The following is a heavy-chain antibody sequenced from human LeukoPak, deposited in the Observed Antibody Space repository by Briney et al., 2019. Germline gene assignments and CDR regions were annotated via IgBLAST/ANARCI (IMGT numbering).Heavy chain of an antibody. V-gene: IGHV3-21*01. Sequence: GGSLRLACAASGFTFSSYSMNWVSQAPGKGLEWVSSISGSISHISYAQSVKGSFTISRDKAKTPLYLQMNSLRAEDTAVYYCARAGPRGYSYGKYYFDYWGQGTLVTVSS. CDR3: ARAGPRGYSYGKYYFDY. CDR2: ISGSISHI. D-gene: IGHD5-18*01. J-gene: IGHJ4*02. CDR1: GFTFSSYS.